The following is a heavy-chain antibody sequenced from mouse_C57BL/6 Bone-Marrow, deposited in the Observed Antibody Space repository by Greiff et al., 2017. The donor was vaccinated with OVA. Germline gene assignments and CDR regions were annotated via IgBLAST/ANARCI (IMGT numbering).Heavy chain of an antibody. V-gene: IGHV1-64*01. J-gene: IGHJ4*01. D-gene: IGHD2-4*01. CDR3: ARPSYYDYDGYAMDY. CDR1: GYTFTSYW. Sequence: VQLQQPGAELVKPGASVKLSCKASGYTFTSYWMHWVKQRPGQGLGWIGMIHPNSGSTNYNEKFKSKATLTVDKSSSTAYMQLSSLTSEDSAVYYCARPSYYDYDGYAMDYWGQGTSVTVSS. CDR2: IHPNSGST.